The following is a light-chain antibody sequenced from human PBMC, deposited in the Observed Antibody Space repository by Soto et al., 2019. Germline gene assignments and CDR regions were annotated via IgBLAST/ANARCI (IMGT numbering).Light chain of an antibody. CDR2: GAS. Sequence: EIVLTQSPGTLSFSPGERATLSFRASRSVSSNLAWYQQKPGQAPRLLMYGASTRATGIPARFSGSGSGTEFTLTISSLQSEDFAVYYCQQYNNWPPYTFGQGTKVDIK. CDR3: QQYNNWPPYT. CDR1: RSVSSN. J-gene: IGKJ2*01. V-gene: IGKV3-15*01.